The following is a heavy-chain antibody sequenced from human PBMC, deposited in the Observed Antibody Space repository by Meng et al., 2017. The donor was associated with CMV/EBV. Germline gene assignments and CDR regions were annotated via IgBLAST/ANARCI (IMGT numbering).Heavy chain of an antibody. D-gene: IGHD2-2*01. J-gene: IGHJ4*02. CDR1: GFTFSDST. CDR2: IRNKANNYAT. V-gene: IGHV3-73*01. CDR3: VAPSCSSTNCYAADF. Sequence: GKSLKISCAASGFTFSDSTMHWVRQASGKGLEWVGHIRNKANNYATAYAASVKGRFTISRDDSSSTTYLQLSSVKADDTAVYYCVAPSCSSTNCYAADFWGQGTLVTVSS.